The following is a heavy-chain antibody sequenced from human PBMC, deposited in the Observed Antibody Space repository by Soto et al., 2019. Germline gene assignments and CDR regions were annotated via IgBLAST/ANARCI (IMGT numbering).Heavy chain of an antibody. V-gene: IGHV3-21*01. CDR3: ARVVGFRPFDY. CDR2: ISSSSSYI. CDR1: GFTFSSYS. Sequence: EVQLVESGGGLVKPGGSLRLSCAASGFTFSSYSMNWVRQAPGKGLEWVSYISSSSSYIYYADSVKGRFTISRDNAKNSLYLQMNSLRAEDTAVYYCARVVGFRPFDYWGQGPLVTVSS. J-gene: IGHJ4*02. D-gene: IGHD3-10*01.